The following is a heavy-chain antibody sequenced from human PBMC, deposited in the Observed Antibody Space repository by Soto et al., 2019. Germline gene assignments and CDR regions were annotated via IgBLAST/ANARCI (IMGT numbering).Heavy chain of an antibody. V-gene: IGHV1-69*01. CDR2: FIPLFQTT. J-gene: IGHJ5*02. D-gene: IGHD3-22*01. Sequence: QVQLVQSGAEVKRPGSSVKVSCKASGGTFSSFAISWVRQAPGQGLEWMGGFIPLFQTTNYAQRFQGRGTITADESTSTAYMELSSLRSEDTAVYYWARVESTYYDSSGYYWFAPWGQGTLVTVSS. CDR1: GGTFSSFA. CDR3: ARVESTYYDSSGYYWFAP.